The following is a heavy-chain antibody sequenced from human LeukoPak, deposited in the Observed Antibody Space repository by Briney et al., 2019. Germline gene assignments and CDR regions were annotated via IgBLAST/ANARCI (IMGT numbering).Heavy chain of an antibody. V-gene: IGHV3-30*02. J-gene: IGHJ6*03. CDR3: AKDYQLLSYYYYYMDV. D-gene: IGHD2-2*01. CDR1: GFTFNYYG. CDR2: IRYDGNDK. Sequence: GGSLRLSCAASGFTFNYYGMHWIRQAPGKGLEWVAFIRYDGNDKYYADSVKGRFTISRDNSKNTLYLEMNSLRVEDTAVYYCAKDYQLLSYYYYYMDVWGKGTTVTVSS.